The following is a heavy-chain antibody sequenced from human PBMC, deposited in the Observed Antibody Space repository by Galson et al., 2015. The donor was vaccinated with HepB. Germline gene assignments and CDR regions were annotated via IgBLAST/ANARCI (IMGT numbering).Heavy chain of an antibody. V-gene: IGHV4-39*01. CDR1: GGSISSSSYY. J-gene: IGHJ4*02. D-gene: IGHD2-15*01. CDR3: ASPGYCSGGSCYYPFDY. Sequence: ETLSLTCTVSGGSISSSSYYWGWIRQPPGKGLEWIGSIYYSGSTYYNPSLKSRVTISVDTSKNQFSLKLSSVTAADTAVYYCASPGYCSGGSCYYPFDYWGQGTLVTVSS. CDR2: IYYSGST.